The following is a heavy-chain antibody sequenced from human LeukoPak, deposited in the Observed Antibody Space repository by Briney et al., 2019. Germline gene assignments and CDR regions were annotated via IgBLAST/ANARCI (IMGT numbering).Heavy chain of an antibody. D-gene: IGHD3-16*01. J-gene: IGHJ4*02. CDR2: IKVGGSER. Sequence: PGGSLRLSCAASGLTFSSYWMSWVRQAPGKGLEWVANIKVGGSERYYMDSVRGRFTISRDYSKNSLGLQMNSLRAEDTAVYYCASSLGGGGPFDFWGQGTLVTVSS. CDR1: GLTFSSYW. V-gene: IGHV3-7*01. CDR3: ASSLGGGGPFDF.